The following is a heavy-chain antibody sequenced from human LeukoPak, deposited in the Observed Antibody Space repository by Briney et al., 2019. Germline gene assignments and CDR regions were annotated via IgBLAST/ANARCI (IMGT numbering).Heavy chain of an antibody. CDR1: SGSISSGGYS. CDR3: ARGWGPVYYFDY. CDR2: IYHSGST. J-gene: IGHJ4*02. V-gene: IGHV4-30-2*01. Sequence: PSETLSLTCAVFSGSISSGGYSWSWIRQPPGKGLEWIGYIYHSGSTYYNPSLKSRVTMSVDRSKNQFSLKLNSVTAADTAVYYCARGWGPVYYFDYWGQGTLVTVSS. D-gene: IGHD3-16*01.